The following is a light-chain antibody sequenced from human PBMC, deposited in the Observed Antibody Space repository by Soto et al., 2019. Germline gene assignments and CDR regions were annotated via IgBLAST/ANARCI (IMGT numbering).Light chain of an antibody. Sequence: IPMTPSPNSPSSTLGDRGTITCRASQSINSYLNWYQQKPGKALKLLIYGASSFQSGVPSRFSGSGSGTDFTLTISSLQPEDFATYYCQQSFSTPLTFGGGTKVDIK. J-gene: IGKJ4*01. CDR1: QSINSY. V-gene: IGKV1-39*01. CDR3: QQSFSTPLT. CDR2: GAS.